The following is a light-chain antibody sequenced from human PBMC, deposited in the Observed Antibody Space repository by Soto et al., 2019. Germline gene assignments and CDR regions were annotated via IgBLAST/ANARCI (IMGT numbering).Light chain of an antibody. Sequence: EIVLTQSPGTLSLSPGERATLSCRASQSVSNNYLAWYQQKPGQAPRLLIYGASSRATGIPDRFSGGGSGTDFTLTISRLEPEDFAVYYCHQYGSSRTFGQGTKVDIK. CDR1: QSVSNNY. CDR3: HQYGSSRT. J-gene: IGKJ1*01. CDR2: GAS. V-gene: IGKV3-20*01.